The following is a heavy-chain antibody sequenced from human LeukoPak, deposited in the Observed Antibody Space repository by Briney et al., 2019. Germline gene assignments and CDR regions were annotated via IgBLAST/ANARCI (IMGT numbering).Heavy chain of an antibody. J-gene: IGHJ1*01. Sequence: ASVKVSCKASGYAFTSYGISWVRQAPGQGLEWMGWISAYNGNTNYAQKLQGRVTMTTDTSTSTAYMELRGLRSDDTAVYYCARDLRYYGDYDSFQHWGQGTLVTVSS. V-gene: IGHV1-18*01. CDR2: ISAYNGNT. CDR1: GYAFTSYG. D-gene: IGHD4-17*01. CDR3: ARDLRYYGDYDSFQH.